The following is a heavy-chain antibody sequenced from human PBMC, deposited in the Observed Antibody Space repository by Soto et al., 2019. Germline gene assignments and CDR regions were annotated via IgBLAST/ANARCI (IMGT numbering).Heavy chain of an antibody. J-gene: IGHJ6*02. V-gene: IGHV1-58*02. CDR2: IVVASGRT. Sequence: SVKVSCKASGFDFGSFGIQFLRQTRGRGLEWIGWIVVASGRTNYARQFQGRVAFSRDMSSTTAYMDLYDLKSDDTAVYFCSADHPHTAIGWPVWGQGTTVTVSS. CDR1: GFDFGSFG. CDR3: SADHPHTAIGWPV.